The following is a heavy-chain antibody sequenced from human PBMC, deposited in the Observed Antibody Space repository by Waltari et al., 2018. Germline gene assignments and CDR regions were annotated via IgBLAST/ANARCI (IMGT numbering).Heavy chain of an antibody. CDR1: GFTFSSYE. Sequence: EVQLVESGGGLVQPGGSLRLSCAASGFTFSSYEMNWVRQAPGKGLEWVSYISSSGSTIYYADSVKGRFTISRDNAKNSLYLQMNSLRAEDTAVYYCARAPLRGGATDYWGQGTLVTVSS. J-gene: IGHJ4*02. D-gene: IGHD1-26*01. V-gene: IGHV3-48*03. CDR2: ISSSGSTI. CDR3: ARAPLRGGATDY.